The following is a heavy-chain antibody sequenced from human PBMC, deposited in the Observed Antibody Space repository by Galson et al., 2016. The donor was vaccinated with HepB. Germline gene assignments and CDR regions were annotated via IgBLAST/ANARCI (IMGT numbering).Heavy chain of an antibody. D-gene: IGHD5-18*01. J-gene: IGHJ4*02. CDR3: ARAQWRQARRAAYFDY. Sequence: SLRLSCAASGVTVSNNYMSWVRQAPGRGLEWVSVIYSGGATYYADSVKGRFTISRDNSKNTVYLQMNSLRAEDTAVYYCARAQWRQARRAAYFDYWGQGALVTVSS. CDR1: GVTVSNNY. CDR2: IYSGGAT. V-gene: IGHV3-66*01.